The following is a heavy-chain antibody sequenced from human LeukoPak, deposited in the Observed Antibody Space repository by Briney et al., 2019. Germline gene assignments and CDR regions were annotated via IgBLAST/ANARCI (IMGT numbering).Heavy chain of an antibody. CDR3: ARESRRDGYKFDY. CDR2: IYYIGST. V-gene: IGHV4-59*01. J-gene: IGHJ4*02. Sequence: KPSETLSLTCTVSGGSITSYYWSWIRQPPGKGLEWLGYIYYIGSTNYNPSLKSRLTISVDTSKNQFSLKLSSVTAADTAVYYCARESRRDGYKFDYWGQGTLVTVSS. CDR1: GGSITSYY. D-gene: IGHD5-24*01.